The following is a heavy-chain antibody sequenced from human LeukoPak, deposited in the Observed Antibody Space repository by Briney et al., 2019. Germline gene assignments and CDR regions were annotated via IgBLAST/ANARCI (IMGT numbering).Heavy chain of an antibody. CDR2: INPNSGNT. Sequence: ASVKVSCKASGYTFTSYDINWVRQATGQGLEWMGWINPNSGNTGYAQKFQGRVTTTRNTSISTAYMELSSLRSEDTAVYYCARPRKGIRVLDVWGQGTTVTVSS. CDR3: ARPRKGIRVLDV. D-gene: IGHD3-3*02. J-gene: IGHJ6*02. CDR1: GYTFTSYD. V-gene: IGHV1-8*01.